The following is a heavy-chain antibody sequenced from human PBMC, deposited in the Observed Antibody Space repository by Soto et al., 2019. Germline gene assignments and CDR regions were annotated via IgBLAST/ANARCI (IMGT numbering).Heavy chain of an antibody. D-gene: IGHD6-19*01. CDR2: MWYDGSNK. J-gene: IGHJ6*02. V-gene: IGHV3-33*01. CDR3: ARDRLAESSGFYVSYAAMDV. Sequence: QVQLVESGGCVVQPGRSLRLSCAASGFTFSSYGMHCVLEAPGQGLEWVAVMWYDGSNKYYADSVKGRFTISRDKSKHTLYLQMNSLSAEDTSVYYWARDRLAESSGFYVSYAAMDVWGQGTTVTVSS. CDR1: GFTFSSYG.